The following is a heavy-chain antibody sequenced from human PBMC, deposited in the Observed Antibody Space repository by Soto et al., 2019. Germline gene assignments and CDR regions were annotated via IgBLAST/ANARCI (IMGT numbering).Heavy chain of an antibody. CDR1: GYIFTNYG. V-gene: IGHV1-18*01. J-gene: IGHJ4*02. CDR3: ARASAGARYDF. Sequence: QVQLVQSGAGVRMPGASVNVSCKTSGYIFTNYGVAWVRQAPGQGLELVEWISGYNGYPKHTQKFQGRVTVTTDTTTRTGYMELRNLRSDDTAVYYCARASAGARYDFWGQGTRVTVSS. D-gene: IGHD6-13*01. CDR2: ISGYNGYP.